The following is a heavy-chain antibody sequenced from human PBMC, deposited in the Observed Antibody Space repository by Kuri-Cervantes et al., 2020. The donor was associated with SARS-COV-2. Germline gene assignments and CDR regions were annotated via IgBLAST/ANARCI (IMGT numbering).Heavy chain of an antibody. CDR3: AKDSKYYDFWSGYLSEPQPYYYYYMDV. CDR1: GFTFSSYG. Sequence: GGSLRLSCAASGFTFSSYGMHWVRQAPGKGLEWVAVISYDGSNKYYADSVKGRFTISRDNSKNTLYLQMNSLRAEDTAVYYCAKDSKYYDFWSGYLSEPQPYYYYYMDVWGKGTTVTVSS. D-gene: IGHD3-3*01. CDR2: ISYDGSNK. V-gene: IGHV3-30*18. J-gene: IGHJ6*03.